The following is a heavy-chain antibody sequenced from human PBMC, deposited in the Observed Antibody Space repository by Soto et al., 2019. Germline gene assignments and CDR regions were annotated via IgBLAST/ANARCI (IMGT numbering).Heavy chain of an antibody. CDR2: MNPNSGNT. D-gene: IGHD4-17*01. CDR3: SSANYGDSYLYGMDV. V-gene: IGHV1-8*01. Sequence: QVQLVQSGAEVKKPGASVKVSCKASGYTFTSYDINWVRQATGQRLEWMGWMNPNSGNTGYAQKFQGRVTMTRNTSISRAYMGLGSLRSEDTAVYYCSSANYGDSYLYGMDVWGQGTTVTVSS. CDR1: GYTFTSYD. J-gene: IGHJ6*02.